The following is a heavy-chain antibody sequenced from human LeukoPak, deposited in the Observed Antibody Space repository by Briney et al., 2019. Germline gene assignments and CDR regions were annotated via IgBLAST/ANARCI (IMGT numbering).Heavy chain of an antibody. D-gene: IGHD2-15*01. V-gene: IGHV1-69*13. CDR2: IIPIFGTA. J-gene: IGHJ4*02. CDR3: ARHSVVVAAAYYFDY. CDR1: GGTFSSYA. Sequence: GASVKVSCKASGGTFSSYAISWVRQAPGQGLEWMGGIIPIFGTANYAQKFQGRVTITADESTSTAHMELSSLRSEDTAVYYCARHSVVVAAAYYFDYWGQGTLVTVSS.